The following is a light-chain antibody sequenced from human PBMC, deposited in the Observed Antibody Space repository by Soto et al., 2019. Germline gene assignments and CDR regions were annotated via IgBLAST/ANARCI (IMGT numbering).Light chain of an antibody. Sequence: EIVLTQAPGTLSLSPVARATLSGKASQSLSSSQLAWYQQKPGQAPRLLIYGASSRATGIPNRFSGSGSGTDFTLTISRLEPEDFAVYYCQQYGNSPQTFGQGTKVDIK. CDR2: GAS. CDR1: QSLSSSQ. V-gene: IGKV3-20*01. CDR3: QQYGNSPQT. J-gene: IGKJ1*01.